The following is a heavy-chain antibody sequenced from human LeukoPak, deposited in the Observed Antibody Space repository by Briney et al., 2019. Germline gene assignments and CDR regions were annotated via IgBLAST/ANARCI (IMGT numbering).Heavy chain of an antibody. Sequence: GGSLRLSCAASEFSVGSNYMTWVRQAPGKGLEWVSLIYSGGSTYYADSVKGRFTISRDNAKNSLYLQMNSLRADDTAVYYCARETYCSGGSCYKGNAFDIWGQGTMVTVSS. CDR3: ARETYCSGGSCYKGNAFDI. V-gene: IGHV3-66*01. CDR1: EFSVGSNY. D-gene: IGHD2-15*01. J-gene: IGHJ3*02. CDR2: IYSGGST.